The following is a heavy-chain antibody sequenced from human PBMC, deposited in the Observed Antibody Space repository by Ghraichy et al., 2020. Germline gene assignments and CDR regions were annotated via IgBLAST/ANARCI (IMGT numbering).Heavy chain of an antibody. CDR3: AKATTSGTSYFDY. CDR1: GFTFSSYA. D-gene: IGHD3-10*01. Sequence: GESLNISCAASGFTFSSYAMSWVRQAPGKGLEWVSSMSGSDGSTYYADSVKGRFTISRDNSKNTLYLQMNSLRAEDTAVYYCAKATTSGTSYFDYWGQGTLVTVSS. V-gene: IGHV3-23*01. CDR2: MSGSDGST. J-gene: IGHJ4*02.